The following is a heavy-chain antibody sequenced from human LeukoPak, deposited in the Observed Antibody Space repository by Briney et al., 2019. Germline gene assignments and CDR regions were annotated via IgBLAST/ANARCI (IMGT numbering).Heavy chain of an antibody. V-gene: IGHV3-33*06. CDR1: GFTLSHFG. J-gene: IGHJ4*02. CDR2: IWSDATNE. Sequence: GTSLRHSCEASGFTLSHFGMHWVRQAPGKGRQWVAVIWSDATNEYYADSVKGRFTISRDNFKNTVSLQMNNLRAEDTAVYYCAKYAQRAFDYSNSLENWGQGSLVTVSS. D-gene: IGHD4-11*01. CDR3: AKYAQRAFDYSNSLEN.